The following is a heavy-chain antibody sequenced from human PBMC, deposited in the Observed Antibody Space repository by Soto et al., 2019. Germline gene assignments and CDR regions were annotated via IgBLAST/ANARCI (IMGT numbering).Heavy chain of an antibody. CDR1: GFTFSSYG. Sequence: QVQLVESGGGVVQPGRSLRLSCAASGFTFSSYGMHWVRQAPGKGLEWVAVIWYDGSNKYYADSLKGRFTISRDNSKNTLYLQMNSLSAEDTAVYYFSRAGYCSGGSCFSVPGLAYWGQGNLVTV. V-gene: IGHV3-33*01. CDR3: SRAGYCSGGSCFSVPGLAY. CDR2: IWYDGSNK. D-gene: IGHD2-15*01. J-gene: IGHJ4*02.